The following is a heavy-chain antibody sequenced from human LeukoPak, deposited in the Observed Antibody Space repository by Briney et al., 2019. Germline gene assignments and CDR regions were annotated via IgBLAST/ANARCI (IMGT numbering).Heavy chain of an antibody. CDR2: IYTSGST. Sequence: SETLSLTCTVSGGSISNYYWSWIRQPAGKGLEWIGRIYTSGSTNYNPSLKSRVTISIDKSKNQFSLKLTPVTAADTAVYYCARLKQLDIDYWGQGTLVTVSS. J-gene: IGHJ4*02. CDR3: ARLKQLDIDY. CDR1: GGSISNYY. V-gene: IGHV4-4*07. D-gene: IGHD6-6*01.